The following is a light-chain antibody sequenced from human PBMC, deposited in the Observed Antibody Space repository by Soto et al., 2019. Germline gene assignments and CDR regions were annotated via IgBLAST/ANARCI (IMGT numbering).Light chain of an antibody. CDR3: QQYHYWPIT. J-gene: IGKJ5*01. V-gene: IGKV3-15*01. CDR2: GAS. CDR1: QSVSRY. Sequence: EIVLTQTPATLSLSPGERATLSCRASQSVSRYLAWYQQKPGQAPRLILYGASTRATGFPARFSGSGSGTEFTLTISSLQSEDFAVYLCQQYHYWPITFGQGRRLEIK.